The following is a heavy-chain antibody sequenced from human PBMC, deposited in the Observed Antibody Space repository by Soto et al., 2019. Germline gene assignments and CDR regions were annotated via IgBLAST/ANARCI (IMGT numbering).Heavy chain of an antibody. Sequence: SETLSLTCTVSGGSISSSTYYWGWMRQPPGKGLEWIASFFIGGNTYYKPSLKSRVNISVDTSKNQFSLNLNSVTAADTAVYYCARRTNYGDYSFDYWGQGTLVTVSS. V-gene: IGHV4-39*01. D-gene: IGHD4-17*01. CDR1: GGSISSSTYY. CDR2: FFIGGNT. CDR3: ARRTNYGDYSFDY. J-gene: IGHJ4*02.